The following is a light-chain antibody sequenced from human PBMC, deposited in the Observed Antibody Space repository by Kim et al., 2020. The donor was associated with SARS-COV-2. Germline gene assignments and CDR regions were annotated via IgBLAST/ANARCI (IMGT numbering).Light chain of an antibody. V-gene: IGLV2-14*03. J-gene: IGLJ3*02. CDR2: DVN. CDR1: SSDIGGFSY. Sequence: QSALTQPASVSGSPGQSITISCTGTSSDIGGFSYVSWYQQHPGKAPRLIIYDVNVRPSGVSTRFSGSKSGNTASLTVSGLQDEDEGDYYCCSYTSGSTWVFGGGTKLTVL. CDR3: CSYTSGSTWV.